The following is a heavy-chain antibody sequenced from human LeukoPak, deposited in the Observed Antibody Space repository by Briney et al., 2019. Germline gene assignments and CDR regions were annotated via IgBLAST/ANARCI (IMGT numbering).Heavy chain of an antibody. V-gene: IGHV3-21*04. J-gene: IGHJ4*02. Sequence: GGSLRLSCAASGFTFSSYSMNWVRQAPGKGLEWVSSISSSSSYIYYADSVKGRFTISRDNSKNALYLQMNSLRAEDTAVYYCAKLSGYSSGWYPSWGQGTLVTVSS. D-gene: IGHD6-19*01. CDR2: ISSSSSYI. CDR1: GFTFSSYS. CDR3: AKLSGYSSGWYPS.